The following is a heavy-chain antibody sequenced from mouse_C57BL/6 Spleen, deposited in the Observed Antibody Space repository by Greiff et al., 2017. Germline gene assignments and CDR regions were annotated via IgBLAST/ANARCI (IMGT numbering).Heavy chain of an antibody. CDR1: GYTFTSYW. J-gene: IGHJ1*03. Sequence: QVQLQQPGAELVMPGASVKLSCKASGYTFTSYWMHWVKQRPGQGLEWIGEIDPSDSYTNYNQKFKGKSTLTVDKSSSTAYMQLSSLTSEDSAVYYCARGRYWYFDVWGTGTTVTVSS. CDR2: IDPSDSYT. CDR3: ARGRYWYFDV. V-gene: IGHV1-69*01.